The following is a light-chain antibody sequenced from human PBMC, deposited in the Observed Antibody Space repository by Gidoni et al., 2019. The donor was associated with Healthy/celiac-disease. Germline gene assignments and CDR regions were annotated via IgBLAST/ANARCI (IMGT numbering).Light chain of an antibody. V-gene: IGKV4-1*01. Sequence: MMHPSADSLAVSLGEVAPTNCKSSRGVLYSANNKNYLAWYQQKPGQPPTLLIYWAATREAGVPERFIGSGSGTDFIPLISSLQAEDVSVYYCQQYYSTPRTFGQGTKLEIK. CDR3: QQYYSTPRT. CDR2: WAA. CDR1: RGVLYSANNKNY. J-gene: IGKJ2*01.